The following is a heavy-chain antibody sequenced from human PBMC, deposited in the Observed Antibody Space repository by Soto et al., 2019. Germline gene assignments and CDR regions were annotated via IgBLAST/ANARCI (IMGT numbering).Heavy chain of an antibody. CDR2: IYYSGST. CDR3: VLGESLVLDY. J-gene: IGHJ4*02. V-gene: IGHV4-30-4*01. Sequence: SETLSLTCPVSGGSISSGDYYWSWIRQPPGKGLEWIGYIYYSGSTYYNPSLKSRVTISVDTSKNRFSLKLSSVTAADTAVYYCVLGESLVLDYWAQGTLVLVSS. CDR1: GGSISSGDYY. D-gene: IGHD6-19*01.